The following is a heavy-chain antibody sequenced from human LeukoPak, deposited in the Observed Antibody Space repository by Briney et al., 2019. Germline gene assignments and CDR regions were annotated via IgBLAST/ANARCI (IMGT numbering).Heavy chain of an antibody. CDR3: AKAPPQQWLLSYYFDY. D-gene: IGHD6-19*01. V-gene: IGHV3-30*18. J-gene: IGHJ4*02. Sequence: PGGSLRLSCAASGFTFSSYGMHWVRQAPGKGLEWVAVISYDGSNKYYADSVKGRFTISRDNSKNTLYLQMNSLRAEDTAVYYCAKAPPQQWLLSYYFDYWGQGTLVTVSS. CDR2: ISYDGSNK. CDR1: GFTFSSYG.